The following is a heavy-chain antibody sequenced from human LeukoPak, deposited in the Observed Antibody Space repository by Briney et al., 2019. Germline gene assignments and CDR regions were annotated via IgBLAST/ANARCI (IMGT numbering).Heavy chain of an antibody. V-gene: IGHV4-4*07. J-gene: IGHJ5*02. Sequence: SETLSLTCTVSGGSISSYYWSWIRQPAGKGLEWIGRIYTSGNTNYNPSLKSRVTMSVDTSKNQFSLKLSSVTAADTAVYYCARLIAAAAYNWFDPWGQGTLVTVSS. D-gene: IGHD6-13*01. CDR3: ARLIAAAAYNWFDP. CDR1: GGSISSYY. CDR2: IYTSGNT.